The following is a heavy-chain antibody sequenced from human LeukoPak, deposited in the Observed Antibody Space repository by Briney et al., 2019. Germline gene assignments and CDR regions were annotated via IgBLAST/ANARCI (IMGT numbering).Heavy chain of an antibody. CDR3: ATDRATQYFDY. J-gene: IGHJ4*02. D-gene: IGHD2-15*01. CDR1: GFTFSSYA. V-gene: IGHV3-30-3*01. CDR2: ISYDGSNK. Sequence: GGSLRLSCAASGFTFSSYAMHWVRQAPGKGLEWVAVISYDGSNKYYADSVKGRFTISRDNSRNTLFLQMNSLRAEDTAVYYCATDRATQYFDYWGQGTLVSVSS.